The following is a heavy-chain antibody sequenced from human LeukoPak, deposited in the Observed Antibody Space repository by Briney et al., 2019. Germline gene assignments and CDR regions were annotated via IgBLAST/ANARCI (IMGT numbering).Heavy chain of an antibody. CDR2: IYKDGKT. D-gene: IGHD2-21*01. J-gene: IGHJ4*02. CDR3: ASRHCSGGDCYFAGADPFDH. Sequence: GGSLRLSCAASGFTVSSTYMSWARQAPGKGLEWVSVIYKDGKTYYIDSVKGRFTISRDTSKNTLYLQMNSLRVEDTAVYYCASRHCSGGDCYFAGADPFDHWGQGTLVTVSS. CDR1: GFTVSSTY. V-gene: IGHV3-53*01.